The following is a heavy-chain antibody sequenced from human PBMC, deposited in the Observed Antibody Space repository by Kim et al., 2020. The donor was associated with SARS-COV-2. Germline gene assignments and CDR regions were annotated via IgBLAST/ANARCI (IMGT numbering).Heavy chain of an antibody. J-gene: IGHJ6*02. CDR3: APDDFWSGYYYYYGMDV. V-gene: IGHV3-11*04. Sequence: VKGRFTISRDNAKNSLYLQMNSLRAEDTAVYYCAPDDFWSGYYYYYGMDVWGQGTTVTVSS. D-gene: IGHD3-3*01.